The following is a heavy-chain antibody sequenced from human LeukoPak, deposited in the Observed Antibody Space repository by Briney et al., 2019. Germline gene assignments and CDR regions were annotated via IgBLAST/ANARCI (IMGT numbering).Heavy chain of an antibody. CDR1: GVSISSYY. J-gene: IGHJ5*02. Sequence: PSETLSLTCTVSGVSISSYYWSCIRQPPGKGLEWIGYIYYSGSTNYNPSLKSRVTISVDTSKNQFSLKLSSVTAADTAVYYCARTRDWFDPWGQGTPVTVSS. CDR3: ARTRDWFDP. D-gene: IGHD2-2*01. V-gene: IGHV4-59*13. CDR2: IYYSGST.